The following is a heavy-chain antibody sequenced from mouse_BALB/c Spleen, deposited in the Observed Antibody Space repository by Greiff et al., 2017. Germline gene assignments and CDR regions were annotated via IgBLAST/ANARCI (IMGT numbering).Heavy chain of an antibody. Sequence: EVHLVESGPSLVKPSQTLSLTCSVTGDSITSGYWNWIRKFPGNKLEYMGYISYSGSTYYNPSLKSRISITRDTSKNQYYLQLNSVTTEDTATYYCARLGYDGYYPFAYWGQGTLVTVSA. D-gene: IGHD2-3*01. CDR1: GDSITSGY. V-gene: IGHV3-8*02. CDR3: ARLGYDGYYPFAY. CDR2: ISYSGST. J-gene: IGHJ3*01.